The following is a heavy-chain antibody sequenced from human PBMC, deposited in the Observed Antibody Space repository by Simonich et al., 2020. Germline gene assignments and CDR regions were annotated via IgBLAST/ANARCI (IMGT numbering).Heavy chain of an antibody. D-gene: IGHD6-13*01. J-gene: IGHJ4*02. CDR1: GFTFSSYS. V-gene: IGHV3-21*01. CDR2: SSSGSSYI. CDR3: ARDAAGDY. Sequence: EVQLVESGGGLVKPGGSLRLSCAASGFTFSSYSINWVRQAPGKGRGWVSSSSSGSSYIYYADSVKGRFTISRDNAKNSLYLQMNSLRAEDTAVYYCARDAAGDYWGQGTLVTVSS.